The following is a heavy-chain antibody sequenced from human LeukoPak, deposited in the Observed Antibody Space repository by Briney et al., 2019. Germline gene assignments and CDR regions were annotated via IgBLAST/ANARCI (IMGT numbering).Heavy chain of an antibody. CDR1: GFTFSSYW. V-gene: IGHV3-7*01. J-gene: IGHJ6*04. D-gene: IGHD6-13*01. CDR2: INQDGSGK. CDR3: EREGIAAAGTYYYLYRMDV. Sequence: PGGALRLSCAASGFTFSSYWMSWVRQAPGKGLEGVANINQDGSGKYYVDSVKGRFTISRDNAKNSLYLPMNNLTAEGTAVYYFEREGIAAAGTYYYLYRMDVWGKGTTVTVSS.